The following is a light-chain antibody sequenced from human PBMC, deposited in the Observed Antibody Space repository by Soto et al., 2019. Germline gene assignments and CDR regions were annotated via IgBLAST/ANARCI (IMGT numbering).Light chain of an antibody. CDR1: SSDVGGYNY. V-gene: IGLV2-8*01. CDR3: SSYSGTNYHYV. J-gene: IGLJ1*01. CDR2: EVS. Sequence: QSVLTQPPSASGSFGQSVTISCTGTSSDVGGYNYVSWYQQYPGKAPKLMIYEVSERPSGVPERFSGSKSGNTASLTVSGLQADDEADYYCSSYSGTNYHYVFGTGTKVTVL.